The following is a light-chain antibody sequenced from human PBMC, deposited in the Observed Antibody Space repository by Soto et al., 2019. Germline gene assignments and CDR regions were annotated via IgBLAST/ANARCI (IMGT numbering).Light chain of an antibody. V-gene: IGKV1-39*01. CDR3: QQYEGYSPT. J-gene: IGKJ1*01. CDR1: QSISSY. CDR2: AAS. Sequence: DIQMTQSPYSLSASVGDRVTLTGRASQSISSYLNWYQQKPGKAPKLLIYAASSLQSGVPSRFSGSGSGTDFTLTISSLQPEDFATYYCQQYEGYSPTFGQGTKVDIK.